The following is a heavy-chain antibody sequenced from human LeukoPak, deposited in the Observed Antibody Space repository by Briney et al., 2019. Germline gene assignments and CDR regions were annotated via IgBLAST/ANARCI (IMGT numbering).Heavy chain of an antibody. CDR1: EFSFNSYA. Sequence: GGSLRLSCVASEFSFNSYAMSWVRQAPGRGLEWVSLISGSGEDINYADSVKGRFTISRDNSKNTLYLQMNSLRAEDTAVYYCAKDYSNYALGHYWGQGTLVTVSS. CDR3: AKDYSNYALGHY. D-gene: IGHD4-11*01. CDR2: ISGSGEDI. J-gene: IGHJ4*02. V-gene: IGHV3-23*01.